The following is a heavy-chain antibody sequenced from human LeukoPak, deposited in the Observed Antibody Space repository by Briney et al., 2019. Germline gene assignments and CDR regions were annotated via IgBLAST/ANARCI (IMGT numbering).Heavy chain of an antibody. D-gene: IGHD3-16*01. CDR1: GFTFSSYA. V-gene: IGHV3-23*01. CDR2: ISGSGGST. Sequence: GGSLRLSCSASGFTFSSYAMSWVRQAPGKGLEWVSAISGSGGSTYYADSVKGRFNSSRDNSRDTLYLQMNSLRAEDTAVYYCAKGYYDYVWGSYYFDYWGQGTLVTVSS. CDR3: AKGYYDYVWGSYYFDY. J-gene: IGHJ4*02.